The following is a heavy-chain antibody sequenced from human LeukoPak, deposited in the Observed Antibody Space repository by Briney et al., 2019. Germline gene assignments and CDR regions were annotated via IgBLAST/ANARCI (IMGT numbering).Heavy chain of an antibody. CDR3: ARAGPGVGGITIFGVVTLYYYMDV. D-gene: IGHD3-3*01. J-gene: IGHJ6*03. CDR2: ISSSSSYI. Sequence: PGGSLRLSCAASGFTFSGYSMNWVRQAPGKGLEWVSSISSSSSYIYYADSVKGRFTISRDNAKNSLYLQMNSLRAEDTAVYYCARAGPGVGGITIFGVVTLYYYMDVWGKGTTVTVSS. V-gene: IGHV3-21*01. CDR1: GFTFSGYS.